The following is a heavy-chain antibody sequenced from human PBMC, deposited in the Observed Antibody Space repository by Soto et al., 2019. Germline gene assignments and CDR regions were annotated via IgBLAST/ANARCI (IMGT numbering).Heavy chain of an antibody. CDR2: IKQDGSEK. J-gene: IGHJ3*02. D-gene: IGHD6-19*01. Sequence: GGSLRLSCAASGFTFSSYWMSWVRQAPGKGLEWVANIKQDGSEKYYVDSVKGRFTISRDNAKNSLYLQMNSLRAEDTAVYYCERRTGYSSGWYPVNAFDIWGQGTMVTVXS. CDR3: ERRTGYSSGWYPVNAFDI. CDR1: GFTFSSYW. V-gene: IGHV3-7*01.